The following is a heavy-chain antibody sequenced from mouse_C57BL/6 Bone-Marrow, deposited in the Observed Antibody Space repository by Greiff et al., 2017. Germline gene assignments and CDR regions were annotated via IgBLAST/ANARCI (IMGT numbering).Heavy chain of an antibody. CDR3: ASLITTVVAPMDY. J-gene: IGHJ4*01. CDR1: GFNIKDYY. CDR2: LDPEDGET. V-gene: IGHV14-2*01. Sequence: VQLQQSGAELVKPGASVKLSCTASGFNIKDYYMHWVKQRTEQGLEWIGRLDPEDGETKYAPKFQGKATITADTSSNTAYLQLSSLTSEDTAVYYCASLITTVVAPMDYWGQGTSVTVSS. D-gene: IGHD1-1*01.